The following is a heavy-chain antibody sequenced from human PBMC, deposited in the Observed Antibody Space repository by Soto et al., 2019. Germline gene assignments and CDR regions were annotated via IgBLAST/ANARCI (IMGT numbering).Heavy chain of an antibody. CDR3: ARNRLRQYYYGMDV. V-gene: IGHV5-51*01. Sequence: PVESLSSSCQVPGYSFANYGIGWVLQMPGKGLEWVGVIYPGDSYTRYSPSFRCQVTISADKSISHVYLQWSSLKASDTAMYYCARNRLRQYYYGMDVWGQGTTVTVSS. CDR2: IYPGDSYT. CDR1: GYSFANYG. D-gene: IGHD3-10*01. J-gene: IGHJ6*01.